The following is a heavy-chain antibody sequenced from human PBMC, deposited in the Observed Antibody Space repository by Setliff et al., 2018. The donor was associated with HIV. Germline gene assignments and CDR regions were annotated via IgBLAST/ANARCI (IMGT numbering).Heavy chain of an antibody. CDR3: ARALVGAHFGYYFDY. J-gene: IGHJ4*02. V-gene: IGHV1-18*01. D-gene: IGHD1-26*01. CDR1: GYTFTSYG. Sequence: ASVKVSCKASGYTFTSYGISWVRQAPGQGLEWMGWISAYNGNTNYAQKLQGRVTMTTDTSTSTAYMELRSLRSDDTAVYYCARALVGAHFGYYFDYWGQGTLVTVSS. CDR2: ISAYNGNT.